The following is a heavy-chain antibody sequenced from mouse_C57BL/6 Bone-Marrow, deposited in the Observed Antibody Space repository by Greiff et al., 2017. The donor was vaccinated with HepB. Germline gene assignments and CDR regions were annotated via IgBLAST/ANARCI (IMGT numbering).Heavy chain of an antibody. Sequence: QVQLQQSGAELVRPGTSVKVSCKASGYAFTNYLIEWVKQRPGQGLEWIGVINPGSGGTNYNEKFKGKGTLTADKSSSTAYMQLSSLTSEDSAVYFCARVADYGSLWYFDVWGTGTTVTVSS. D-gene: IGHD1-1*01. CDR2: INPGSGGT. V-gene: IGHV1-54*01. CDR1: GYAFTNYL. CDR3: ARVADYGSLWYFDV. J-gene: IGHJ1*03.